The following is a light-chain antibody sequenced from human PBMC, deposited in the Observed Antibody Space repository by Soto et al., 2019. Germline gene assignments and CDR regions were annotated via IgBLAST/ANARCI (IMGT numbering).Light chain of an antibody. CDR1: QSVLYSSNNKNY. V-gene: IGKV4-1*01. Sequence: DIVMTQSPDSLAVSLGERATINCKSSQSVLYSSNNKNYLAWYQQKPGQPPKLLIYWASTRESGAPDGFSGSGSGTDFTLTISSLQAEDVAVYYCQQYYSTPWTFGQGTTVEIK. J-gene: IGKJ1*01. CDR2: WAS. CDR3: QQYYSTPWT.